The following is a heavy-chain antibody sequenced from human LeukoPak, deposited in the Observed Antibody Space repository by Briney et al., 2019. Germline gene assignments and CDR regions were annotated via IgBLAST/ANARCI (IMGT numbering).Heavy chain of an antibody. D-gene: IGHD3-22*01. Sequence: PSETLSLTCIVSSGSLSSRIYYWGWIRQPPGKGLEWIGSIYYSGNTYYNPSLKSRVTISVDTSKNQFSLKLNSVTAADTAVFYCARHLEGNYYDKPGFDPWGQGTLVTVSS. CDR2: IYYSGNT. J-gene: IGHJ5*02. V-gene: IGHV4-39*01. CDR1: SGSLSSRIYY. CDR3: ARHLEGNYYDKPGFDP.